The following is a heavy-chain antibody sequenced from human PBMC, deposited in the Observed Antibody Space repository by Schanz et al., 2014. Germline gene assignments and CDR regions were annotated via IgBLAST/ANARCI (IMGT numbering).Heavy chain of an antibody. CDR1: GFIVSSNS. V-gene: IGHV3-66*01. CDR2: VHPGGST. CDR3: AKGRFGELSAFDI. D-gene: IGHD3-10*01. J-gene: IGHJ3*02. Sequence: EVQLLESGGGLVQPGGSLRLSCAVSGFIVSSNSMTWVRQAPGKGLEWVSFVHPGGSTYYPGSVKGRFAISRDSSKNTLYLQMNSLRAEDTAVYYCAKGRFGELSAFDIWGQGTMVTVSS.